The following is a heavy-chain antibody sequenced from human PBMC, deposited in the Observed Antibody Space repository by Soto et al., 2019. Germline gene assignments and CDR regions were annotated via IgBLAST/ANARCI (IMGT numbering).Heavy chain of an antibody. CDR1: GFTFSSSW. CDR3: ARGWSYALNY. J-gene: IGHJ4*02. D-gene: IGHD3-16*01. V-gene: IGHV3-74*01. Sequence: GGSLRLSCAASGFTFSSSWMHWVRQAPGKGLVWVSHINSDGTDTNYADSVKGRFTISRDNAKNTVYLQMNSLRAEDTAVYYCARGWSYALNYWGQGSLVTVSS. CDR2: INSDGTDT.